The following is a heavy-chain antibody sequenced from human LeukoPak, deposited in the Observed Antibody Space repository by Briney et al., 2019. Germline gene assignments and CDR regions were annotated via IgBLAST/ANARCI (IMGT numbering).Heavy chain of an antibody. V-gene: IGHV3-23*01. CDR2: ISGSGGST. CDR1: GFTFSSYA. D-gene: IGHD2-15*01. J-gene: IGHJ6*03. CDR3: AKEGGGTYYYYMDV. Sequence: GGSLRLSCAASGFTFSSYAMSWVRQAPGKGLEWVSAISGSGGSTYYADSVKGRFTISRDNSKNTLYLQMNSLRAVDTAVYYCAKEGGGTYYYYMDVWGKGTTVTVSS.